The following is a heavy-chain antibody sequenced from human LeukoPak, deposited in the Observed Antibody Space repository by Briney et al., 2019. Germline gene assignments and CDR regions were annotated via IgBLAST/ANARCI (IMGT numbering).Heavy chain of an antibody. J-gene: IGHJ4*02. Sequence: PGGSLRLSCAASGFTFSSYWMSWVRQAPGKGLEWVANIKQDGSEKYYVDSVKGRFTISRDNAKNSLYLQMNSLRAEDTAVYYCARGGDYGDLRYFDYWGQGTLVTVSS. CDR2: IKQDGSEK. V-gene: IGHV3-7*05. CDR3: ARGGDYGDLRYFDY. D-gene: IGHD4-17*01. CDR1: GFTFSSYW.